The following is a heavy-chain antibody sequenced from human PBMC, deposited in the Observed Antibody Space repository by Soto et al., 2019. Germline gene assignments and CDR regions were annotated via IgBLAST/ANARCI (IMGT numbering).Heavy chain of an antibody. V-gene: IGHV3-23*01. CDR2: ISVTGGRT. CDR3: AKSVVYYYGSSGPDDAFDL. Sequence: GESLKISWAASGFTSSSNAMSWARQAPGKGLEWVSTISVTGGRTFDANSVKGRFIISRDNSKNTLYLEMYSLSAEDTAVYYCAKSVVYYYGSSGPDDAFDLWGQGTMVTVSS. J-gene: IGHJ3*01. D-gene: IGHD3-22*01. CDR1: GFTSSSNA.